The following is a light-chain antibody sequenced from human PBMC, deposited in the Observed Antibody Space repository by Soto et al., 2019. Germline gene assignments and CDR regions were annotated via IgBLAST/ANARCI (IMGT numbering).Light chain of an antibody. CDR3: QVWDSSSDHVV. V-gene: IGLV3-21*04. CDR1: NIGSEG. J-gene: IGLJ2*01. Sequence: SYELTQPPSVSVAPGETARITCGGNNIGSEGVDWYQQKPGQAPVLVIYYDSDRPSGIPERFSGSNSENTATLTISRVEAGDEADYYCQVWDSSSDHVVFGGGTKLIVL. CDR2: YDS.